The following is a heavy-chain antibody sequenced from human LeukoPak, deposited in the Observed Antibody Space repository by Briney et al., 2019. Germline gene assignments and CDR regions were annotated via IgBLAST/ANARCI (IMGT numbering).Heavy chain of an antibody. CDR1: GGTFSSYA. D-gene: IGHD5-12*01. CDR2: IIPIFGTA. V-gene: IGHV1-69*13. CDR3: ASHSGYDWPPGTPNSSSWYFDY. J-gene: IGHJ4*02. Sequence: GASVNVSCKASGGTFSSYAISWVRQAPGQGLEWMGGIIPIFGTANYAQKFQGRVTITADESTSTAYMELSSLRSEDTAVYYCASHSGYDWPPGTPNSSSWYFDYWGQGTLVTVSS.